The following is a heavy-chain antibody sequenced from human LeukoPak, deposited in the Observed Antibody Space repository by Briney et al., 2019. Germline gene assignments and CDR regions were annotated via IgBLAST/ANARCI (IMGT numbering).Heavy chain of an antibody. CDR1: GFTFGSHW. J-gene: IGHJ4*02. V-gene: IGHV3-7*01. CDR2: IKHDGSDH. Sequence: GGSLRLSCVGSGFTFGSHWLSWFRQAPGKGLEWVASIKHDGSDHYYADSVAGRFTISRDNAKNSLYLEMSSLRAEDAAVYFCVRHPGSYNVLTGYSYYFDYWGQGTLVTVSS. CDR3: VRHPGSYNVLTGYSYYFDY. D-gene: IGHD3-9*01.